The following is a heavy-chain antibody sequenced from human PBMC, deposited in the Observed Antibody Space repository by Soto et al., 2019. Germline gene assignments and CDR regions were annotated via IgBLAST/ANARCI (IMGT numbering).Heavy chain of an antibody. CDR2: TYYRSKLYN. D-gene: IGHD2-21*01. V-gene: IGHV6-1*01. J-gene: IGHJ6*02. CDR1: VDSVSSNSAA. Sequence: WQTLSLTCVISVDSVSSNSAAWNLISQSPSRGLEWLGRTYYRSKLYNDYAVSVKSRITINQDTSKNQFSLQLNFVTPEDTAVYYCARDDNYSYGTDAWGQETTAT. CDR3: ARDDNYSYGTDA.